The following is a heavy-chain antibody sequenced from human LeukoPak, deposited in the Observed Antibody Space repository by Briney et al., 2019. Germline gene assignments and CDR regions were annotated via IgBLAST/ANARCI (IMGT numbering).Heavy chain of an antibody. J-gene: IGHJ4*02. CDR2: IYYSGST. V-gene: IGHV4-59*01. CDR3: ARDRGYSYGSGGSYFDY. D-gene: IGHD5-18*01. Sequence: SETLSLTCTVSGGSISSYYWSWIRQPPGKGLEWIGYIYYSGSTNYNPSLKSRVTISVDTSKNQFSLKLSSVTAADTAVYYCARDRGYSYGSGGSYFDYWGQGTLVTVSS. CDR1: GGSISSYY.